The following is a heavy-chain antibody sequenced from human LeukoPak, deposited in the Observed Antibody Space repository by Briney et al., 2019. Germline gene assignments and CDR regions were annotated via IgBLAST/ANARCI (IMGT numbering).Heavy chain of an antibody. CDR2: ISGSGANT. V-gene: IGHV3-23*01. CDR1: GFTFSSYA. CDR3: AKESQTYYDIMTGYPNYYFDY. J-gene: IGHJ4*02. Sequence: LGGSLRLSCAASGFTFSSYAMSWVRQAPGEGLEWASAISGSGANTYYVDSVKGRFTISRDNSKNTLYLELSSLRSDDTAVYYCAKESQTYYDIMTGYPNYYFDYWGQGTLVTVSS. D-gene: IGHD3-9*01.